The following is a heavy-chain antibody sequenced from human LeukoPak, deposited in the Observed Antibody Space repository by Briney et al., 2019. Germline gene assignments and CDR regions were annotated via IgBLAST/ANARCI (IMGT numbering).Heavy chain of an antibody. CDR2: IRYDGSNK. D-gene: IGHD3-10*01. Sequence: GGSLRLSCAASGFTFSSYGMHWVRQAPGKGLEWVAFIRYDGSNKYYADSVKGRFTISRDNSKNTLYLQMNSLRAEDTAVYYCAKDDSHLWFGELSHWGEGTLVTVSS. CDR3: AKDDSHLWFGELSH. CDR1: GFTFSSYG. J-gene: IGHJ4*02. V-gene: IGHV3-30*02.